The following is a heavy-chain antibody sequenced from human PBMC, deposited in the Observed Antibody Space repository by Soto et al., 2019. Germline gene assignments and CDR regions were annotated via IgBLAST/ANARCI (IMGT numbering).Heavy chain of an antibody. CDR1: GFTFSSYA. CDR2: ISYDGSNK. J-gene: IGHJ6*02. V-gene: IGHV3-30-3*01. Sequence: PGGSLRLSCAASGFTFSSYAMHWVRQAPGKGLEWVAVISYDGSNKYYADSVKGRFTISRDNSKNTLYLQMNGLRAEDTAVYYCARWGYSGYDRSECMDVWRQGTTVTVS. CDR3: ARWGYSGYDRSECMDV. D-gene: IGHD5-12*01.